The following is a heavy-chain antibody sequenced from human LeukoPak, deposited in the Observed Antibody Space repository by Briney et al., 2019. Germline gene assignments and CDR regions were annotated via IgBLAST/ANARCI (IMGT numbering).Heavy chain of an antibody. CDR3: AAQRITMVRGAPSFDY. Sequence: SVKVSCKASGFTFTSSAVQWVRQARGQRLEWIGWIVVGSGNTNYARKFQERVTITRDMSTGTAYMELSSLRSEDTAAYYCAAQRITMVRGAPSFDYWGQGTLVTVSS. V-gene: IGHV1-58*01. J-gene: IGHJ4*02. D-gene: IGHD3-10*01. CDR2: IVVGSGNT. CDR1: GFTFTSSA.